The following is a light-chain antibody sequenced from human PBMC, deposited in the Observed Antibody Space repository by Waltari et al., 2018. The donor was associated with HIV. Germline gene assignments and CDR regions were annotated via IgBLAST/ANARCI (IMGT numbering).Light chain of an antibody. Sequence: QSALTPPRSVSGSPGQSVTISCTGTRRDVGGYNYVSWYQQHPTKAPKLTIYDVSTRPSGVPDRFSGSKSGNTASLTISGLQAEDEADYYCCSYAGTYTWVFGGGTKLTVL. V-gene: IGLV2-11*01. CDR3: CSYAGTYTWV. J-gene: IGLJ3*02. CDR2: DVS. CDR1: RRDVGGYNY.